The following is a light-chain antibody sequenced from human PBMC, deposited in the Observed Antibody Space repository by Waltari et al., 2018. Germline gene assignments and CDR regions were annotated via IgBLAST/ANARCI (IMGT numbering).Light chain of an antibody. V-gene: IGKV1-39*01. CDR2: AAS. Sequence: DIQMTQSPASLSASVGDRVTITCRASQSISSHLNCYQQKPGKAPKLLIYAASSLQSRVPSRFSGSGSGTDFTLTISSLQPEDFATYYCQQSNITPFTFGPGTKVDIK. J-gene: IGKJ3*01. CDR3: QQSNITPFT. CDR1: QSISSH.